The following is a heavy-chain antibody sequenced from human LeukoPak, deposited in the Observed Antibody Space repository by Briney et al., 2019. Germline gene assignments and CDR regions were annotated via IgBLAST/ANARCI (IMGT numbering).Heavy chain of an antibody. J-gene: IGHJ3*02. Sequence: GGSLRLSCAASGFTFSNAWMSWVRQAPGKGLEWVGRMKSKTDGGTTAYAAPVKGRFTISRDDSKNTLYLQMNSLKTEDTAVYYCITIRVNSDAFDIWGQGTMVTVSS. CDR1: GFTFSNAW. CDR2: MKSKTDGGTT. V-gene: IGHV3-15*01. CDR3: ITIRVNSDAFDI.